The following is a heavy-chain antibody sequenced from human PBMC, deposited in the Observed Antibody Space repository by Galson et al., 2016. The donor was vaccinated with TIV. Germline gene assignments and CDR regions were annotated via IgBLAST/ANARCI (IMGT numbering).Heavy chain of an antibody. D-gene: IGHD2-2*01. CDR2: IWYDGSNK. CDR3: ARAQYSTSWNGRLDS. CDR1: GFTFTDHG. J-gene: IGHJ4*02. V-gene: IGHV3-33*01. Sequence: SLRLSCAASGFTFTDHGMHWVRQAPGKGLEWLTLIWYDGSNKHYAGSVKGRFTISRDNSKNTLYLQMHSLRPEDTAVYYCARAQYSTSWNGRLDSWGQGTLVTVSS.